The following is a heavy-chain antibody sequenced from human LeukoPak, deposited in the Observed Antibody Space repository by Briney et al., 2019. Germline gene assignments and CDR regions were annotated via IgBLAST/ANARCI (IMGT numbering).Heavy chain of an antibody. CDR1: GFTVSSNY. CDR3: ARDRHYYGSGSRDGDY. J-gene: IGHJ4*02. V-gene: IGHV3-11*06. CDR2: ISSSSSYT. Sequence: GGSLRLSCAASGFTVSSNYMSWVRQAPGKGLEWVSYISSSSSYTNYADSVKGRFTISRDNAKNSLYLQMNSLRAEDTAVYYCARDRHYYGSGSRDGDYWGQGTLVTVSS. D-gene: IGHD3-10*01.